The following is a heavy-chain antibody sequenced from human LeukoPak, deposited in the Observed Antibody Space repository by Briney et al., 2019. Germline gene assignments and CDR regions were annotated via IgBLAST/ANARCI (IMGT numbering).Heavy chain of an antibody. CDR3: ARDLSSSSGWYYFDY. D-gene: IGHD6-19*01. Sequence: GGSLRLSRAASGFTFSSYAMHWVRQAPGKGLEWVAVISYDGSNKYYADSVKGRFTISRDNSKNTLYLQMNSLRAEDTAVYYCARDLSSSSGWYYFDYWGQGTLVTVSS. J-gene: IGHJ4*02. CDR2: ISYDGSNK. CDR1: GFTFSSYA. V-gene: IGHV3-30-3*01.